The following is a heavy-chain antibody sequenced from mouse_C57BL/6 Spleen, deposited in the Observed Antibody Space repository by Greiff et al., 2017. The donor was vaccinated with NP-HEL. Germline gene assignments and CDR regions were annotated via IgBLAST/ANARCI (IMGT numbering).Heavy chain of an antibody. CDR3: ARGRFPSYYYGSSSLDY. V-gene: IGHV1-39*01. CDR2: INPNYGTT. D-gene: IGHD1-1*01. J-gene: IGHJ2*01. CDR1: GYSFTDYN. Sequence: VQLQQSGPELVKPGASVKISCKASGYSFTDYNMNWVKQSTGKSLEWIGVINPNYGTTSYNQKFKGKATLTVDQSSSTAYMQLNSLTSEDSAVYYCARGRFPSYYYGSSSLDYWGQGTTLTVSS.